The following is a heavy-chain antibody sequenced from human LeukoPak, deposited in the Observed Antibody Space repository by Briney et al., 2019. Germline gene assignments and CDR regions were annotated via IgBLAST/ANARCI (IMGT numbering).Heavy chain of an antibody. V-gene: IGHV3-7*01. D-gene: IGHD6-13*01. CDR2: IKQDGGEK. Sequence: GGSLRLSCAVSGFTFSSYWMNWVRQAPGKGLESVASIKQDGGEKSYVDSVKGRFTISRDNAKNSLYLQMRSLRAEDTAVYYCARDGTAAGLYFDLWGQGTLVTVSS. J-gene: IGHJ4*01. CDR1: GFTFSSYW. CDR3: ARDGTAAGLYFDL.